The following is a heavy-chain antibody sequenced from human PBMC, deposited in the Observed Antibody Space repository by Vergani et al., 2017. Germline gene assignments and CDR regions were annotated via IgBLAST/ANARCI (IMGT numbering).Heavy chain of an antibody. CDR1: GFSFRGHG. V-gene: IGHV3-30*18. J-gene: IGHJ4*02. Sequence: QVHLVESGGGVVQPGRSLTLSCVASGFSFRGHGMHWVRQAPGKGLEWVAMISYDGDRRDYGDFAKGRFTISRDSSKTLYLQMNSLRVEDTSMYFCAKDLSYSTALPHFDSRGQGTLVTVSS. D-gene: IGHD4-11*01. CDR3: AKDLSYSTALPHFDS. CDR2: ISYDGDRR.